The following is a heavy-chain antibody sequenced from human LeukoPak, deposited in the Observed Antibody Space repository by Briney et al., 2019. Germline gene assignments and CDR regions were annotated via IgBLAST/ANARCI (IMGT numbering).Heavy chain of an antibody. V-gene: IGHV4-4*07. CDR1: GDSVSNYY. CDR3: ARAGGATGIYYFDY. Sequence: PSETLSLTCTVSGDSVSNYYWSWIRQPAGKGLEWIGRIYTSGSTNYNPSLKSRVTISVDTSKNQFSLKLSSVTAADTAVYYCARAGGATGIYYFDYWGQGTLVTVSS. CDR2: IYTSGST. D-gene: IGHD1-26*01. J-gene: IGHJ4*02.